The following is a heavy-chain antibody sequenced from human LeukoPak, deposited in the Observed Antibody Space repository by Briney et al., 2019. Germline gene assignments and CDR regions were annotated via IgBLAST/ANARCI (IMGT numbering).Heavy chain of an antibody. Sequence: PGGSLRLSCAASGFTFSDHYMDWVRQAPGKGLEWVGRTRNKADTYTTHYAASVEGRFTISRDDSKTSLYLQMNSLKTEDTAVYYCAHLGGVVTATTDFGYWGQGTLVTVSS. V-gene: IGHV3-72*01. D-gene: IGHD2-2*01. CDR3: AHLGGVVTATTDFGY. J-gene: IGHJ4*02. CDR2: TRNKADTYTT. CDR1: GFTFSDHY.